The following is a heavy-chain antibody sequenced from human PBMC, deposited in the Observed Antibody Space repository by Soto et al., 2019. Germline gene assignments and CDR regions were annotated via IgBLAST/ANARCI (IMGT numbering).Heavy chain of an antibody. CDR1: GYTFTSYG. D-gene: IGHD3-16*01. J-gene: IGHJ3*02. V-gene: IGHV1-18*01. Sequence: ASVKVSCKASGYTFTSYGISWVRQAPGQGLEWMGWISAYNGNTNYAQKLQGRVTMTTDTSKSTAYMELRSLRSDDTAVYYFAGDRVGRVGGVAAFDIWGQGKMVTVSS. CDR2: ISAYNGNT. CDR3: AGDRVGRVGGVAAFDI.